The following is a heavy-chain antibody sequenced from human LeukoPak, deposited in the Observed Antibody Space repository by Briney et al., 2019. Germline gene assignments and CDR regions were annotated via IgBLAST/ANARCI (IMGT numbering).Heavy chain of an antibody. Sequence: ASVKVSCKASGYTFTDYYIHWVRQAPGQGLEWMGWINPNSGTTNYAQKFQGRVTMTRDTSINTAYMDLNRLRSDDTAVYYCARSNEGPYYLDFWGQETLVTVSS. V-gene: IGHV1-2*02. CDR2: INPNSGTT. J-gene: IGHJ4*02. CDR1: GYTFTDYY. CDR3: ARSNEGPYYLDF.